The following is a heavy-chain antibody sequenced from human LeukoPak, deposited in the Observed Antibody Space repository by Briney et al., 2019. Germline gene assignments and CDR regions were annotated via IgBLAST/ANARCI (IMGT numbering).Heavy chain of an antibody. CDR1: GFTFSSYG. V-gene: IGHV3-30*18. CDR3: AKSDRSDSTVRGGVCDY. CDR2: ISYDGSNK. J-gene: IGHJ4*02. Sequence: PGGSLRLSCAASGFTFSSYGMHWVRQAPGKGLEWVAVISYDGSNKYYADSVKGRFTISRDNSKNTLYLQMNSLRAEDTAVYYCAKSDRSDSTVRGGVCDYWGQGTLVTVSS. D-gene: IGHD3-16*01.